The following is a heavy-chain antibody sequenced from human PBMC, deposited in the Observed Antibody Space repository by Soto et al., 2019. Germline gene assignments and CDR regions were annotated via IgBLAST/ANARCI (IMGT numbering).Heavy chain of an antibody. D-gene: IGHD3-22*01. J-gene: IGHJ4*02. CDR2: IIPMFGTA. Sequence: QVQLVQSGAEVKKPGSSVKVSCKASGDTFSSYAINWVRQAPGQGLERMGGIIPMFGTANYEQKFKGRVTITEGESTSTVYMELSRLRSEDTAVYYCARVGPTHYYDSSGYYSPLDYWGQGTLVTVSS. CDR3: ARVGPTHYYDSSGYYSPLDY. V-gene: IGHV1-69*01. CDR1: GDTFSSYA.